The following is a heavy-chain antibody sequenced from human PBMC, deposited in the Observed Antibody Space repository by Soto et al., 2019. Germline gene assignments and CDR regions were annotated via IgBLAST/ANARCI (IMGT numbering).Heavy chain of an antibody. D-gene: IGHD3-10*01. V-gene: IGHV4-31*03. CDR2: IYYSGST. J-gene: IGHJ5*02. Sequence: TSETLSLTCTVSGGSISSGGYYWSWIRQHPGKGLEWIGYIYYSGSTYYNPSLKSRVTISVDTSKNQFSLKLSSVTAADTAVYYCASLYYYGSGSYYAPGFDPWGQGTLVTVSS. CDR1: GGSISSGGYY. CDR3: ASLYYYGSGSYYAPGFDP.